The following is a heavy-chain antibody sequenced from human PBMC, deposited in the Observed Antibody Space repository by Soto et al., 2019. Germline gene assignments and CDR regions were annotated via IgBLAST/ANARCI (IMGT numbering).Heavy chain of an antibody. J-gene: IGHJ4*01. CDR3: LRGGGIAVAGTHLDY. Sequence: EVQLLESGGGLVQPGGSLRLSCAASGFTFSSYAMSWVRQAPGKGLEWVSGIGGSGAGTNYADSVKGRFTISRDNSKNTLYLQMASLRAEDTAVYYCLRGGGIAVAGTHLDYWGHGTLVTVSS. D-gene: IGHD6-19*01. V-gene: IGHV3-23*01. CDR1: GFTFSSYA. CDR2: IGGSGAGT.